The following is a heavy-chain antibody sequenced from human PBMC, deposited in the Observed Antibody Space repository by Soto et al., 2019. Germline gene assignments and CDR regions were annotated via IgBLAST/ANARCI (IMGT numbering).Heavy chain of an antibody. J-gene: IGHJ4*02. Sequence: VQLVESGGGVVHPGRSRTLSCKASGFTFSNSAMHWVRHTPGKGLEWLAVISFDGRNKYYADSVKGRFTVSRDNPKNTLYLQMNSLRVEDTAIYYCARDLALTGDHDYWGQGILVTVSS. CDR1: GFTFSNSA. CDR3: ARDLALTGDHDY. CDR2: ISFDGRNK. V-gene: IGHV3-33*05. D-gene: IGHD1-20*01.